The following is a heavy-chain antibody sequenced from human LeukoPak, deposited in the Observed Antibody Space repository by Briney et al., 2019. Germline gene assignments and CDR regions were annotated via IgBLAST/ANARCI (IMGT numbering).Heavy chain of an antibody. CDR1: GFTFTGYA. D-gene: IGHD1-26*01. Sequence: PGGSLRLSCAASGFTFTGYAMTWVGQAPGKRLEWVSAINGGGIITYYADSVSGRFTISRDNSKNTLYLQMNSLRAEDTAVYFCAKDDGRTYYLDFWGQGTLVTVSS. CDR3: AKDDGRTYYLDF. V-gene: IGHV3-23*01. J-gene: IGHJ4*02. CDR2: INGGGIIT.